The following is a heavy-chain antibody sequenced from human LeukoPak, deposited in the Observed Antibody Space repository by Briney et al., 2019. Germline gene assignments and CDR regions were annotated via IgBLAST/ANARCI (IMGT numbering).Heavy chain of an antibody. CDR2: IYYSGST. CDR1: GGSISSYY. D-gene: IGHD3-3*01. Sequence: PSETLSLTCTVSGGSISSYYWSWIRQPPGKGLEWIGYIYYSGSTNYNPSLKSRVTISVDTSKNQFSLKLSSVTAADTAVCYCARNVENYYYYYMDVWGKGTTVTVSS. J-gene: IGHJ6*03. CDR3: ARNVENYYYYYMDV. V-gene: IGHV4-59*01.